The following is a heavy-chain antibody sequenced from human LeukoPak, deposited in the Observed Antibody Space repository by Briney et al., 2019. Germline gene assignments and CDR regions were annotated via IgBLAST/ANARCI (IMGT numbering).Heavy chain of an antibody. D-gene: IGHD3-3*01. J-gene: IGHJ1*01. Sequence: GRSLRLSCAASGFTFRASGMYWVRQAPGKGLEWVAMIWNDGNKKNHADSVKGRFVISRDNSRDTLYLQMNSLRAEDTAVYYCAKGEFWSGQAEYFQHWGQGTLVTVSS. CDR3: AKGEFWSGQAEYFQH. CDR1: GFTFRASG. V-gene: IGHV3-33*07. CDR2: IWNDGNKK.